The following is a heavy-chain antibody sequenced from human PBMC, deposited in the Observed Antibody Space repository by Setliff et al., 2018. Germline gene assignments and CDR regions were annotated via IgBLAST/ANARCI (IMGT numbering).Heavy chain of an antibody. CDR2: ISPYSGES. V-gene: IGHV1-18*01. J-gene: IGHJ4*02. CDR1: GFRFTSFG. Sequence: TSGFRFTSFGFSRVRQAPGQGLEWMGWISPYSGESNYAQKFQDRLTVTADTSTKTTYMELRSLTSDDTAVYFCTRSRGPRVVLAADFDFWGQGTLVTVSS. CDR3: TRSRGPRVVLAADFDF. D-gene: IGHD3-16*01.